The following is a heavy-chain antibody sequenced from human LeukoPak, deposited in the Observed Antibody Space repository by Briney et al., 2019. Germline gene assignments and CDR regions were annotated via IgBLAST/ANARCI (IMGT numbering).Heavy chain of an antibody. Sequence: PSGTLSLTCAVSGGSISSSNWWSCVRQPPGKGLEWIREIYHSGSTNYNPSLKSRVTISVDKSKNQFSLKLSSVTAADTAVYYCVGVRTGSGYLVYFDYWGQGTLVTVSS. CDR2: IYHSGST. J-gene: IGHJ4*02. CDR3: VGVRTGSGYLVYFDY. V-gene: IGHV4-4*02. CDR1: GGSISSSNW. D-gene: IGHD3-22*01.